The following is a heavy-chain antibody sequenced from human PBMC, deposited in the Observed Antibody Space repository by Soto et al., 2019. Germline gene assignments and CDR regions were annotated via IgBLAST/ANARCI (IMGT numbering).Heavy chain of an antibody. CDR1: GYTFTGYY. V-gene: IGHV1-2*02. CDR3: ARDKLAEAGTPLYSYYYGMDV. CDR2: INPNSGGT. D-gene: IGHD6-13*01. J-gene: IGHJ6*02. Sequence: ASVKVSCKASGYTFTGYYMHWVRQAPGQGLEWMGWINPNSGGTNYAQKFQGRVTMTRDTSISTAYMELSRLRSDDTAVYYCARDKLAEAGTPLYSYYYGMDVWGQGTTVTVSS.